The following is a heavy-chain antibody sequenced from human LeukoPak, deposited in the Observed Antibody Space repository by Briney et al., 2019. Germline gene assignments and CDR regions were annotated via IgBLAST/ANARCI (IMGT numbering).Heavy chain of an antibody. CDR1: GFTFSSYE. CDR3: AKAGYSSSWYDY. Sequence: QPGGSLRLSCAASGFTFSSYEMNWVRQAPGKGLEWVSYISSSGSTIYYADSVEGRFTISRDNAKNSLYLQMNSLRAEDTAMYYCAKAGYSSSWYDYWGQGTLVTVSS. J-gene: IGHJ4*02. CDR2: ISSSGSTI. D-gene: IGHD6-13*01. V-gene: IGHV3-48*03.